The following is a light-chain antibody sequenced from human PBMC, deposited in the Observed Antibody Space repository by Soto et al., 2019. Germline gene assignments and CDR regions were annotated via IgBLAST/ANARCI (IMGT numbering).Light chain of an antibody. J-gene: IGLJ1*01. CDR1: SSDVGGYNY. CDR2: EVS. Sequence: QSALTQPRSVSGSPGQSVTISCTGTSSDVGGYNYVSWYQQHPGKAPKLMIYEVSKRPSGVPDRFSGSKSGNTASLNISGRQAEAAAEYYCCPYAGSYTYVVGTGTKLTVL. V-gene: IGLV2-11*01. CDR3: CPYAGSYTYV.